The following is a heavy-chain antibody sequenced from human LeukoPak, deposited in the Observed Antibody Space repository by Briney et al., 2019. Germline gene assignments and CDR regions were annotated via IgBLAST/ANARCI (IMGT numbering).Heavy chain of an antibody. D-gene: IGHD3-3*01. CDR3: TRHSEQYYDFWSGYSGDY. CDR1: GFTFSGSA. J-gene: IGHJ4*02. V-gene: IGHV3-73*01. CDR2: IRSKANSYAT. Sequence: GESLRLSCAASGFTFSGSAMHWVRQASGKGLEWVGRIRSKANSYATAYAASVKGRFTISREDSKNTAYLQMNSLKTEDTAVYYCTRHSEQYYDFWSGYSGDYWGQGTLVTVSS.